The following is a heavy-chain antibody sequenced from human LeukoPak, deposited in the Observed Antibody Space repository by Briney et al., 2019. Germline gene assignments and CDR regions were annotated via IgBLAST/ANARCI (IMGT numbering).Heavy chain of an antibody. Sequence: ASVKVSCKASGYTFTSYDINWVRQATGQGLEWMGWMNPNSGNTGYAQKFQGRVTITRNTSISTAYMELSSLRSEDTAVYYCAKTPVSSYGEDDYWGQGTLVTVSS. CDR3: AKTPVSSYGEDDY. CDR1: GYTFTSYD. V-gene: IGHV1-8*03. J-gene: IGHJ4*02. D-gene: IGHD4-17*01. CDR2: MNPNSGNT.